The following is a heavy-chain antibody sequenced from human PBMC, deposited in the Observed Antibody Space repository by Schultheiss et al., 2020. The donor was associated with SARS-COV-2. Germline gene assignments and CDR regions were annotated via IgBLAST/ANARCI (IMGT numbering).Heavy chain of an antibody. CDR2: ISWNSGSI. V-gene: IGHV3-9*01. J-gene: IGHJ4*02. CDR1: GFTFDDYA. Sequence: SLKISCAASGFTFDDYAMHWVRQAPGKGLEWVSGISWNSGSIGYADSVKGRFTISRDNAKNSLYLQMNSLRAEDTALYYCAKDLTQSGYYFDYWGQGTLVTVSS. D-gene: IGHD2-15*01. CDR3: AKDLTQSGYYFDY.